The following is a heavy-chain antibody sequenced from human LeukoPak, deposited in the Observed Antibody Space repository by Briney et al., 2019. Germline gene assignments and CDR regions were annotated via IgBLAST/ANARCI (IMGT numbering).Heavy chain of an antibody. CDR2: ISYDGSDK. D-gene: IGHD5-12*01. CDR3: AKGARGYSGYDFSFDH. V-gene: IGHV3-30*18. Sequence: GGSLRLSCAASGFTFSRYATHWVRQAPGKGLEWVAFISYDGSDKYYADSVKGRFTISRDKSKDTLHLQMNTLRAEDTAVFYCAKGARGYSGYDFSFDHWGQGTPVTVSS. J-gene: IGHJ4*02. CDR1: GFTFSRYA.